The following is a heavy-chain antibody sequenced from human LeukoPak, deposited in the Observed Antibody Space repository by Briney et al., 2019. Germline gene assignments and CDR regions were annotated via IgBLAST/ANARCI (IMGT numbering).Heavy chain of an antibody. CDR1: GFTFSSYG. Sequence: GGSLRLFCAASGFTFSSYGMHWVRQAPGKGLEWVAVIWYDGSNKYYADSVKGRFTISRDNSKNTLYLQMNSLRAEDTAVYYCARGDPADCSSTSCYGYYGMDVWGQGTTVTVSS. V-gene: IGHV3-33*01. CDR2: IWYDGSNK. CDR3: ARGDPADCSSTSCYGYYGMDV. D-gene: IGHD2-2*01. J-gene: IGHJ6*02.